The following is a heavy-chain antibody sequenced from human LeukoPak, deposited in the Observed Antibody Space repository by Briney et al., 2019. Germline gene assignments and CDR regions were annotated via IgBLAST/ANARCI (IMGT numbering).Heavy chain of an antibody. CDR2: IYYSGST. CDR3: ATTVRVVVTYFDY. V-gene: IGHV4-39*01. D-gene: IGHD2-15*01. J-gene: IGHJ4*02. Sequence: PSETLSLTCTVSGGSISSSSYYWGWIRQRPGKGLEWIGSIYYSGSTYYNPSLKSRVTISVDTSKNQFSLKLSSVTAADTAVYYCATTVRVVVTYFDYWGQGTLVTVSS. CDR1: GGSISSSSYY.